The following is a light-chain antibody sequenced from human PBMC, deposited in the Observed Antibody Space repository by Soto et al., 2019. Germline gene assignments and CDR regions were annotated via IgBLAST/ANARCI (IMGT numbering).Light chain of an antibody. J-gene: IGKJ2*01. CDR2: GAS. CDR1: QSVSSSS. V-gene: IGKV3-20*01. Sequence: EIVLTQSPGTLSLSPRARATLSCMASQSVSSSSLAWYQQKPGQTPRLLIYGASSRATGIPDRFSGSGSGTDLTHTISRLETEELAVYYCQQYGRSPYTCGQGTKLEIK. CDR3: QQYGRSPYT.